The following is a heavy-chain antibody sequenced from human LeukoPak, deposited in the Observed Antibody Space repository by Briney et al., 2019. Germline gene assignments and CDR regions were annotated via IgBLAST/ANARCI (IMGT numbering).Heavy chain of an antibody. D-gene: IGHD3-9*01. Sequence: ASVKVSCKASGYTFTSYDINWVRQATGQGLEWMGWMNPNSGNTGYAQKFQGRVTMTRNASISTAYMELSSLRSEDTAVYYCARTLYDILTGYYYYYYGMDVWGQGTTVTVSS. CDR3: ARTLYDILTGYYYYYYGMDV. J-gene: IGHJ6*02. V-gene: IGHV1-8*01. CDR1: GYTFTSYD. CDR2: MNPNSGNT.